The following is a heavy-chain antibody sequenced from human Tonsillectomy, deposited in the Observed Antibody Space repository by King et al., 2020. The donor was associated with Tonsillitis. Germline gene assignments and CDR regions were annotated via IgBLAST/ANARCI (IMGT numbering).Heavy chain of an antibody. Sequence: QLQESGPGPVKPSETLSLTCTVSGDSISSYYWSWIRQPPGKGLEWIGYIYYTGSTNYNPSLKSRVTISVDTSKNQFSLKLSSVTAADTAVYYCARDTYYYDSTGYYPTYFDYWGQGTLVTVSS. CDR2: IYYTGST. V-gene: IGHV4-59*01. D-gene: IGHD3-22*01. J-gene: IGHJ4*02. CDR3: ARDTYYYDSTGYYPTYFDY. CDR1: GDSISSYY.